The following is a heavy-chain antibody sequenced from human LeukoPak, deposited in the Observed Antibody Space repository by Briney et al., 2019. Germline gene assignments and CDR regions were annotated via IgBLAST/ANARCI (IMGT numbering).Heavy chain of an antibody. CDR1: GFTFSSYA. D-gene: IGHD6-13*01. Sequence: GGSLRLSCAASGFTFSSYAMHWVRQAPGKGLEWVAVISYDGSNKYYADSVKGRFTISRDNSKNTLYLQMNSLRAEDTAVYYCAKGSWWGQGTLVTASS. J-gene: IGHJ4*02. CDR3: AKGSW. V-gene: IGHV3-30*04. CDR2: ISYDGSNK.